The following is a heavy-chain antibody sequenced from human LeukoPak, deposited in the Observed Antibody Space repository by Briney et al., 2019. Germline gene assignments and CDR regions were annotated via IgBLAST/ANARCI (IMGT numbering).Heavy chain of an antibody. D-gene: IGHD3-10*01. J-gene: IGHJ4*02. CDR1: GFTISSYG. V-gene: IGHV3-23*01. CDR3: AKSVYGSGNY. CDR2: ISGGTT. Sequence: GGSLRLSCAASGFTISSYGMSWVRQXPGKGLEWVSSISGGTTYYADSVKGRFTISXDNSKSIVSLQMNSLRAEDTAVYYCAKSVYGSGNYWGQGTLVTVSS.